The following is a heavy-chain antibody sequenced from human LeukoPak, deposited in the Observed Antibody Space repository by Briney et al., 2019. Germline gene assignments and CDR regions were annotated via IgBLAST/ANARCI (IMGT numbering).Heavy chain of an antibody. Sequence: PSETLSLTCTVSGGSISTYYWNWIRQPPGKGLEWIGYIYYSGATNYNPSLESRVTISVDTSKNQFSLKLSSVTAADTAVYYCARGVYIAAAQYGFWGQGTLVTVSS. D-gene: IGHD6-13*01. J-gene: IGHJ4*02. CDR1: GGSISTYY. CDR3: ARGVYIAAAQYGF. V-gene: IGHV4-59*01. CDR2: IYYSGAT.